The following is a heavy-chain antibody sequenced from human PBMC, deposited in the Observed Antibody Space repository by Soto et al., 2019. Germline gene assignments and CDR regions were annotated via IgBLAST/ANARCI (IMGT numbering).Heavy chain of an antibody. CDR1: GFTFSNAW. CDR3: TTTYCSSTSCYFPVDAFDI. V-gene: IGHV3-15*01. Sequence: GGSLRLSCAASGFTFSNAWMSWVRQAPGKGLEWVGRIKSKTDGGTTDYAAPGKGRFTISRDDSKNTLYLQMNSLKTEDTAVYYCTTTYCSSTSCYFPVDAFDIWGQGTMVTVSS. J-gene: IGHJ3*02. D-gene: IGHD2-2*01. CDR2: IKSKTDGGTT.